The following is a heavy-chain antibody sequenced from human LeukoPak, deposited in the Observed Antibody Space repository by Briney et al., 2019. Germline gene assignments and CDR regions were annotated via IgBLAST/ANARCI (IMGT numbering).Heavy chain of an antibody. V-gene: IGHV3-23*01. D-gene: IGHD6-13*01. CDR3: AKDQASSSWFPFDY. CDR1: GFTFSSYA. CDR2: ISGGGGST. Sequence: GGSLRLSCAASGFTFSSYAMSWVRQAPGKGLEWVSAISGGGGSTYYADSVKGRFTISRDNSKNTLYLQMNSLRAEDTAVYYCAKDQASSSWFPFDYWGQGTLVTVSS. J-gene: IGHJ4*02.